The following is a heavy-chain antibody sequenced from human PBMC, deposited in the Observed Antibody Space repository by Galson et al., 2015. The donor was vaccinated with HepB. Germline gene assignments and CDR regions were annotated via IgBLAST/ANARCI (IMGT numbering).Heavy chain of an antibody. CDR1: GYTFSDYY. V-gene: IGHV3-11*06. Sequence: SLRLSCAASGYTFSDYYMSWIRQAPGKGLEWVSYISSSSSYTNYADSVKGRFTISRDNAKNSLYLQMNSLRAEDTAVYYCARGGSSGWYPLVYFDLWGRGTLVTVSS. D-gene: IGHD6-19*01. CDR3: ARGGSSGWYPLVYFDL. CDR2: ISSSSSYT. J-gene: IGHJ2*01.